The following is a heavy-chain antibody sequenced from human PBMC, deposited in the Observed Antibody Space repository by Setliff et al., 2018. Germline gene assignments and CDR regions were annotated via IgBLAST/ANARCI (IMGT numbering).Heavy chain of an antibody. CDR3: ATFHQITMIVVGASTGFDY. V-gene: IGHV1-24*01. Sequence: ASVKVSCKVSGYTLTDLSMHWVRQAPGKGLEWMGGFDPEDGETIYAQKFQGRVTMTEDTSTDTAYMELSSLRSEDTAVYYCATFHQITMIVVGASTGFDYWGQGTLVTVSS. CDR2: FDPEDGET. J-gene: IGHJ4*02. CDR1: GYTLTDLS. D-gene: IGHD3-22*01.